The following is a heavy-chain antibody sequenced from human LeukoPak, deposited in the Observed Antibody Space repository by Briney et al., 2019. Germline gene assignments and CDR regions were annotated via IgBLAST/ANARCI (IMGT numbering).Heavy chain of an antibody. J-gene: IGHJ5*02. Sequence: GASVKVSCKASGYTFTSYYMHWVRQAPGQGLEWMGIINPSGGSTSYAQKFQGRVTMTRDMSTSTDYMELSSLRSDDTAVYYCARGKQWLVDANWFDPWGQGTLVTVSS. V-gene: IGHV1-46*01. CDR1: GYTFTSYY. CDR3: ARGKQWLVDANWFDP. CDR2: INPSGGST. D-gene: IGHD6-19*01.